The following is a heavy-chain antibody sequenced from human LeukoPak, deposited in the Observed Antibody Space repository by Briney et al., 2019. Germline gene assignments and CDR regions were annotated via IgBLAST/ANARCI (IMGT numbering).Heavy chain of an antibody. D-gene: IGHD6-6*01. CDR1: GFTFDDYA. CDR2: ISWNSGSI. CDR3: ARDSDARPIDY. J-gene: IGHJ4*02. V-gene: IGHV3-9*01. Sequence: PGRSLRLSCAASGFTFDDYAMHWVRQAPGKGLEWVSGISWNSGSIGYADSVKGRFTISRDNAKNSLYLQMNSLRAEDTAVYYCARDSDARPIDYWGQGTLVTVSS.